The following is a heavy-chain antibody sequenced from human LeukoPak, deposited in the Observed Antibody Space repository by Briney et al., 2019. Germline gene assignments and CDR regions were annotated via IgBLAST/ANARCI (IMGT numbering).Heavy chain of an antibody. CDR2: INPNSGGT. D-gene: IGHD3-9*01. J-gene: IGHJ4*02. Sequence: ASVKVSCKASGDTFTGYYIHWVRQAPGQGLEWMGWINPNSGGTNYAQKFQGRVTMTTDTSTSTAYMELRSLRSDDTAMYYCARETYHDILTGTDYWGQGTLVTVSP. CDR3: ARETYHDILTGTDY. CDR1: GDTFTGYY. V-gene: IGHV1-2*02.